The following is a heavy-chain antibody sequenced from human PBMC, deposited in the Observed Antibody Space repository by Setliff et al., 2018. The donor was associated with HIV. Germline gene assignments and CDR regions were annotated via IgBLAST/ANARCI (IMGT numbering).Heavy chain of an antibody. Sequence: ASVKVSCKASGYTFTSYDINWVRQATGQGLEWMGWMNPNSGNTGYAQKFQGRVTMTRDTSINTAYMELSGLNSDDTAVYYCARDRSYYYHSTAYYHGDALDVWGQGTMVTVS. CDR3: ARDRSYYYHSTAYYHGDALDV. CDR2: MNPNSGNT. D-gene: IGHD3-22*01. CDR1: GYTFTSYD. J-gene: IGHJ3*01. V-gene: IGHV1-8*02.